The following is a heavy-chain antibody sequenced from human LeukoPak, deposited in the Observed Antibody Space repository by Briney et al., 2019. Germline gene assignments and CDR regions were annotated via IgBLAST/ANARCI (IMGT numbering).Heavy chain of an antibody. CDR3: AKGVGATGIDY. Sequence: GGSLRLSCAASGFTFSSYAMSWVRQAPGKGLEWVALISYDGSNKYYVDSVKGRFTISRDNSKNTLYLQMNSLRAEDTAVYYCAKGVGATGIDYWGQGTLVTVSS. CDR1: GFTFSSYA. V-gene: IGHV3-30*18. D-gene: IGHD1-26*01. J-gene: IGHJ4*02. CDR2: ISYDGSNK.